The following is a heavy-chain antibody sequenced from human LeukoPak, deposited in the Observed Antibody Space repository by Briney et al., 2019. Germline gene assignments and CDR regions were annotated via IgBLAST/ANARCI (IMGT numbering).Heavy chain of an antibody. CDR3: ARDQGWGAVSPYCGSGSPYYYYYMDV. J-gene: IGHJ6*03. CDR2: ISSSSSYI. CDR1: GFTFSSYS. Sequence: GGSLRLSCAASGFTFSSYSMNWVRQAPGKGLEWVSSISSSSSYIYYADSVKGRFTISRDNAKNSLYLQMNSLRAEDTAVYYCARDQGWGAVSPYCGSGSPYYYYYMDVWGKGTTVTVSS. D-gene: IGHD3-10*01. V-gene: IGHV3-21*01.